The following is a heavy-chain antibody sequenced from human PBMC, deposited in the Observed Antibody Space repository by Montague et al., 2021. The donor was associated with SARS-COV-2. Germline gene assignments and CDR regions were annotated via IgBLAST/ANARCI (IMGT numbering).Heavy chain of an antibody. V-gene: IGHV3-13*01. J-gene: IGHJ6*02. CDR3: ARTKTATGNFYGLDV. CDR2: IDTGSVS. Sequence: SLRLSCAASGFSFNSYDMHWVRQLPGGGLQWVSAIDTGSVSYYADSVEARFAVSRENARNSLYLQMNNLGAGDTAVYYCARTKTATGNFYGLDVWGQGTTVIVSS. D-gene: IGHD6-13*01. CDR1: GFSFNSYD.